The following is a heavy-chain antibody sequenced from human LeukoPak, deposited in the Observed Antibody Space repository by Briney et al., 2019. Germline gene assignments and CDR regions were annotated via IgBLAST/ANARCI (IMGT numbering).Heavy chain of an antibody. D-gene: IGHD5-12*01. CDR2: INSDGSST. V-gene: IGHV3-74*01. J-gene: IGHJ3*02. Sequence: GGSLRLSCAASGFTESGYTFSSYWMHWVRQAPGKGLVWVSRINSDGSSTSYADSVKGRFTISRDNAKNTLYLQMNSLRAEDTAVYYCASLVAAHGASRAFDIWGQGTMVTVSS. CDR1: GFTESGYTFSSYW. CDR3: ASLVAAHGASRAFDI.